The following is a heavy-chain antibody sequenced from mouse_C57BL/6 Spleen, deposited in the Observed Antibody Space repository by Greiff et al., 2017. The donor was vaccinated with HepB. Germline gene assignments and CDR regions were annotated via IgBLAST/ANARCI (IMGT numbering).Heavy chain of an antibody. V-gene: IGHV1-61*01. D-gene: IGHD2-5*01. J-gene: IGHJ1*03. CDR2: IYPSDSET. CDR3: ARGDYSNSLYWYFDV. Sequence: QVQLQQPGAELVRPGSSVKLSCKASGYTFTSYWMDWVKQRPGQGLEWIGNIYPSDSETHYNQKFKDKATLTVDKSSSTAYMQLRSLTSEDSAVYYCARGDYSNSLYWYFDVWGTGTTVTVSS. CDR1: GYTFTSYW.